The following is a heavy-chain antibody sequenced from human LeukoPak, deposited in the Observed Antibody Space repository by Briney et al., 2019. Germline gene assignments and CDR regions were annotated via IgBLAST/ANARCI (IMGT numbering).Heavy chain of an antibody. Sequence: SETLSLSCTVSDGSMNSSNYFWGWVRQPPGKGLEWIGNLYYSGSTFYNPSLERRATVSVDTPKSQFFLKMTAVTAADTAIYYCSRASWLSSVIDSWGQGSLVTIS. V-gene: IGHV4-39*03. CDR3: SRASWLSSVIDS. J-gene: IGHJ4*02. D-gene: IGHD3-22*01. CDR1: DGSMNSSNYF. CDR2: LYYSGST.